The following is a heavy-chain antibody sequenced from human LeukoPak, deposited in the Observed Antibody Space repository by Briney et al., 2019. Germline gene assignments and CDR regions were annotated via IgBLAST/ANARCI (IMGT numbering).Heavy chain of an antibody. CDR1: GGSIRTTSYY. CDR2: IYFSGST. J-gene: IGHJ4*02. D-gene: IGHD3-3*01. V-gene: IGHV4-39*07. Sequence: SETLPLTCTVSGGSIRTTSYYWGWIRQSPGREPEWIGTIYFSGSTYYNPSLESRVTISVDTSTNQFSLKLNSVTAADTAVYYCARGGTFWDSWGQGTLVTASS. CDR3: ARGGTFWDS.